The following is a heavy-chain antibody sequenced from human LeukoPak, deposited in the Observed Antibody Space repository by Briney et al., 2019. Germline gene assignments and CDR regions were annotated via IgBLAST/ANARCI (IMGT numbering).Heavy chain of an antibody. CDR2: VNPNSGNT. Sequence: ASVKVSCKASGYTFTSYDINWVRQATGQGLEWMGWVNPNSGNTGYVQKFQGRVTITRNTSISTAYMELSSLRSEDTAVYYCARVEREWHSSSSYVFDIWGQGTMVTVSS. CDR3: ARVEREWHSSSSYVFDI. J-gene: IGHJ3*02. V-gene: IGHV1-8*03. D-gene: IGHD6-6*01. CDR1: GYTFTSYD.